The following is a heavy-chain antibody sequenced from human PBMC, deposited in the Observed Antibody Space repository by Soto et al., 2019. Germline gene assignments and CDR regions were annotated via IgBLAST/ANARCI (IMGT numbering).Heavy chain of an antibody. CDR2: IYSAGNT. D-gene: IGHD3-3*01. J-gene: IGHJ4*02. CDR1: GFTVSNNY. V-gene: IGHV3-66*01. CDR3: ARSPYYDFWSGYHTGHFDY. Sequence: GGSLRLSCAASGFTVSNNYMSWVRQAPGKGLEWVSVIYSAGNTYYADSVKGRFTISRDNSKNTLYLQMNSPRAEDTAVYYCARSPYYDFWSGYHTGHFDYWGQGALVTVSS.